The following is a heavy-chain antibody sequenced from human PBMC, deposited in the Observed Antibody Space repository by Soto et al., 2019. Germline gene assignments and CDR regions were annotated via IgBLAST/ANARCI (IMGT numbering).Heavy chain of an antibody. Sequence: GASVKVSCKASGYTFTGYYMHWVRQAPGQGLEWMGWINPNNGNTNYAQKFQGRVTMTTDTSMSTAYMELRSLRSDDTAVYYCARPGYSGYDSYYYYYYYMDVWGKGTTVTVSS. V-gene: IGHV1-2*02. CDR1: GYTFTGYY. D-gene: IGHD5-12*01. J-gene: IGHJ6*03. CDR2: INPNNGNT. CDR3: ARPGYSGYDSYYYYYYYMDV.